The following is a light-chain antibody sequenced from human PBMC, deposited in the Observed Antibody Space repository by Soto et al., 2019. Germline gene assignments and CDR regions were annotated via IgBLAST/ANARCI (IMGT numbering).Light chain of an antibody. V-gene: IGKV1-5*03. CDR1: HIVSSW. Sequence: DIQMTQSPSTLSASVGDRFTITCRASHIVSSWLAWFQQKPGKAPKLLIYKASNLQSGVSSRFSGGGSGTEFTLTISRLQPDDFATYYCQQYKXYWTCGRGTKV. CDR2: KAS. J-gene: IGKJ1*01. CDR3: QQYKXYWT.